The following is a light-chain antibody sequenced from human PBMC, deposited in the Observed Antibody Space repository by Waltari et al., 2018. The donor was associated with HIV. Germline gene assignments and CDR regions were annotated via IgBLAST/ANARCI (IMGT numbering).Light chain of an antibody. CDR2: EVS. CDR3: SSYGGSDNRVI. J-gene: IGLJ2*01. CDR1: SSDVGGYNF. Sequence: QSALTQPPSASGSPGQSVTIPCTGTSSDVGGYNFVSWYQQHPGRAPKFLIYEVSKRPSGVPERFSGSKSGNTASLTVSVLQAEDEADYYCSSYGGSDNRVIFGGGTKLTVL. V-gene: IGLV2-8*01.